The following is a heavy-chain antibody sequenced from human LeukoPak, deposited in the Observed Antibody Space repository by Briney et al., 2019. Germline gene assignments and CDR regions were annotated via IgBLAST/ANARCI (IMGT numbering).Heavy chain of an antibody. Sequence: PGGSLRLSCAASGFTFSSYAMSWVRQAPGKGLEYVSVISGSGGSTHYRDSVKGRFTISRDNSKNTLYLQMHSLRVEDTAVYYCAKDGTTTITFDYWGQGTLVTVSS. CDR2: ISGSGGST. V-gene: IGHV3-23*01. D-gene: IGHD1-1*01. CDR1: GFTFSSYA. CDR3: AKDGTTTITFDY. J-gene: IGHJ4*02.